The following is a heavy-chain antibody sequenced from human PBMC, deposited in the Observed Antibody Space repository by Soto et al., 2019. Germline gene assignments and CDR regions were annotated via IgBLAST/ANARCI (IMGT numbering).Heavy chain of an antibody. D-gene: IGHD1-1*01. CDR3: LRDWAHGWNDRSDYYGMDV. V-gene: IGHV3-23*01. Sequence: GGSLRLSCAASGFTFSSYAMSWVRQAPGKGLEWVSAISGSGGSTYYADSVKGRFTISRDNSKNTLYLQMNSLRAEDTAVYYCLRDWAHGWNDRSDYYGMDVWGQGTTVTVSS. CDR1: GFTFSSYA. CDR2: ISGSGGST. J-gene: IGHJ6*02.